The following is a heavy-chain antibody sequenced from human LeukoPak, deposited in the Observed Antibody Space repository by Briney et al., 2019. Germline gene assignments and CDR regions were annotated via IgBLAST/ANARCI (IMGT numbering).Heavy chain of an antibody. Sequence: PGGSLRLSCAASGFTFSNYWMSWVRQAPGKGLEWVANIKEDGSEKYYEDSVKGRFTISRDNAKNSLYLQMNSLRAEDTALYYCAKDMNSGYDGGDFDYWGQGTLVTVSS. CDR2: IKEDGSEK. CDR1: GFTFSNYW. V-gene: IGHV3-7*03. D-gene: IGHD5-12*01. J-gene: IGHJ4*02. CDR3: AKDMNSGYDGGDFDY.